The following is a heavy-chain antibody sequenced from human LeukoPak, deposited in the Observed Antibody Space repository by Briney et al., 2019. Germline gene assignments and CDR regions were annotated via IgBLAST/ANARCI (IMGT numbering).Heavy chain of an antibody. CDR3: AKHRGSGYEYYFDY. J-gene: IGHJ4*02. Sequence: GGSLRLSCAASGFTFSSYAMHWVRQAPGKGLEWVSGISNDRGSTYYADSVKGRFTISRDNSKNTLYLQMNSLRAEDTAVYYCAKHRGSGYEYYFDYWGQGTLVTVSS. D-gene: IGHD5-12*01. V-gene: IGHV3-23*01. CDR2: ISNDRGST. CDR1: GFTFSSYA.